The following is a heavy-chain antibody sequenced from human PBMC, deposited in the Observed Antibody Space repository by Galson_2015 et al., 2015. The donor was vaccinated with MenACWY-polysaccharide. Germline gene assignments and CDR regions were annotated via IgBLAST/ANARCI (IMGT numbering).Heavy chain of an antibody. V-gene: IGHV3-23*01. J-gene: IGHJ4*02. CDR2: ITGSGGIT. CDR1: TFSSYA. D-gene: IGHD6-6*01. Sequence: TFSSYAMSWVRQAPGKWLEWVSAITGSGGITYYADSVKGRFTISRDNSKNTLYLQMNSLRAEDTAVYYCAKDRGRQLVKGSNFDYWGQGTLVTVSS. CDR3: AKDRGRQLVKGSNFDY.